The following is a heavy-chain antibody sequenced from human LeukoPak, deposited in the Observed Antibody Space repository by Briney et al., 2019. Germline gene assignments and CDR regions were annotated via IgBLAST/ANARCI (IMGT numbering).Heavy chain of an antibody. CDR2: MNPNSGNT. CDR3: ARVDSSGYYYNYYHMDV. J-gene: IGHJ6*03. D-gene: IGHD3-22*01. V-gene: IGHV1-8*01. CDR1: GYTFTSYD. Sequence: ASVKVSCKASGYTFTSYDINWVRQATGQGLEWMGWMNPNSGNTGYAQKFQGRVTMTRNTSISTAYMELSSLRSEDTAVYYCARVDSSGYYYNYYHMDVWGKGTTVTISS.